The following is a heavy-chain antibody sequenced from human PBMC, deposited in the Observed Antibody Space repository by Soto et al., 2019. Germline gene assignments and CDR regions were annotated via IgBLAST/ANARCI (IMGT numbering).Heavy chain of an antibody. D-gene: IGHD7-27*01. J-gene: IGHJ2*01. Sequence: QVQLQESGPGLVKPSETLSLTCTVSGGSISSNDWSWIRQPPGKGLECIGYIYYSGSTNYNPSLKSRVTMSVDTSKNQFSLKLSSVTATDTAVYYCARQRNWAANYWNFDLSGRGTLVTVSS. CDR2: IYYSGST. CDR1: GGSISSND. V-gene: IGHV4-59*08. CDR3: ARQRNWAANYWNFDL.